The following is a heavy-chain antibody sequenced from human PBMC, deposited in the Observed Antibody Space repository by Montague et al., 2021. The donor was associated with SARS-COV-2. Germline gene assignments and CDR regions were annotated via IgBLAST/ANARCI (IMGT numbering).Heavy chain of an antibody. J-gene: IGHJ4*02. D-gene: IGHD3/OR15-3a*01. Sequence: SETLSLTCNVSGDSISSANYHWAWFRQPPGKGLQWVGSISHSGSAYYNPSLKSRLTISVDMSKRLFSLDVESVAVADTAFYYCARPVGDFWTGFYVDSWGQGTLVTVSS. CDR3: ARPVGDFWTGFYVDS. CDR1: GDSISSANYH. V-gene: IGHV4-39*07. CDR2: ISHSGSA.